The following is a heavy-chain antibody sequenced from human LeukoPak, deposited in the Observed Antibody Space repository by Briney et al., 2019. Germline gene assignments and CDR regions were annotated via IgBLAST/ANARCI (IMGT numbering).Heavy chain of an antibody. V-gene: IGHV3-20*04. D-gene: IGHD5-12*01. CDR1: GFTYADYG. Sequence: PGGSLRLSCAASGFTYADYGMSWVRQAPGKGLEWVSGINWNGGSTGYADSVKGRFTISRDNAKNSLYLQTKSLRAEDTALYYCARDGHSGYDDFDYWGQGTLVTVSS. CDR2: INWNGGST. J-gene: IGHJ4*02. CDR3: ARDGHSGYDDFDY.